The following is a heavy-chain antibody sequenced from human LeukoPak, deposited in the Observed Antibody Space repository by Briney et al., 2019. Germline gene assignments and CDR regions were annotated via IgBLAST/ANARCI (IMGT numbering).Heavy chain of an antibody. Sequence: PGGSLRLSCAASGFSFSDYGMNWVRQAPGKGLEWVSFISTRSNLIYDADSVKGRFSISRDNTRNSLYLQMNSLRAEDTAVYYCARGTRIVATTLDYWGQGTLVTVSS. CDR3: ARGTRIVATTLDY. D-gene: IGHD5-12*01. V-gene: IGHV3-21*01. J-gene: IGHJ4*02. CDR2: ISTRSNLI. CDR1: GFSFSDYG.